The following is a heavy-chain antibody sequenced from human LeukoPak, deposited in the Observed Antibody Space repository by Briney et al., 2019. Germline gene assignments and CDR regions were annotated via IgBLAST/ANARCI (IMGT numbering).Heavy chain of an antibody. CDR3: ASHFLFYDFWSGYYLDVFDY. V-gene: IGHV4-34*01. J-gene: IGHJ4*02. Sequence: PSETLSLICAVYGGSFSGYYWSWIRQPPGKGLEWIGEINHSGSTNYNPSLKSRVTISVDTSKNQFSLKLSSVTAADTAVYYCASHFLFYDFWSGYYLDVFDYWGQGTLVTVSS. CDR2: INHSGST. D-gene: IGHD3-3*01. CDR1: GGSFSGYY.